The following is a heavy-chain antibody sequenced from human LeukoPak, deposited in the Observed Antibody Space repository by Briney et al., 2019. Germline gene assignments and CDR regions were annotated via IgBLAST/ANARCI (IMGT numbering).Heavy chain of an antibody. J-gene: IGHJ4*02. CDR1: GFTVSSNY. CDR3: ARVGHCTNGICYTADFDY. D-gene: IGHD2-8*01. Sequence: GGSLRLSCAASGFTVSSNYMSWVRQAPGKGLEWVSVIYSGGSTYYADSVKGRFTISRDNSKNTLYLQMNSLRAEDTAVYYCARVGHCTNGICYTADFDYWGQGTLVTVSS. CDR2: IYSGGST. V-gene: IGHV3-53*01.